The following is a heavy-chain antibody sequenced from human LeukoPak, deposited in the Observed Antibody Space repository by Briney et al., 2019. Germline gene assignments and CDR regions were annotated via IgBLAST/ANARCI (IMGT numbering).Heavy chain of an antibody. CDR3: AKEAYYDFWSGSFFDY. CDR2: ISGSGGST. Sequence: GGSLRLSCAASGFTFSSYAMSWVRQAPGKGLEWVSAISGSGGSTYYADSAKGRFTISRDNSKNTLYLQMNSLRAEDTAVYYCAKEAYYDFWSGSFFDYWGQGTLVTVSS. D-gene: IGHD3-3*01. J-gene: IGHJ4*02. V-gene: IGHV3-23*01. CDR1: GFTFSSYA.